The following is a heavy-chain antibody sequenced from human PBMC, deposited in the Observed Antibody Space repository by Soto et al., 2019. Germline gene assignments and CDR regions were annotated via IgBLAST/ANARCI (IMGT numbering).Heavy chain of an antibody. CDR2: IIPILGIA. D-gene: IGHD2-21*02. CDR3: ARFGGYCGGDCYLYYFDY. Sequence: QVQLVQSGAEVKKPGSSVKVSCKASGGTFSSYTISWVRQAPGQGLEWMGKIIPILGIANYAQKFQGRVTITADKSTSTAYMELSSLRSEDTAVYYCARFGGYCGGDCYLYYFDYWGQGTLVTVSS. V-gene: IGHV1-69*02. CDR1: GGTFSSYT. J-gene: IGHJ4*02.